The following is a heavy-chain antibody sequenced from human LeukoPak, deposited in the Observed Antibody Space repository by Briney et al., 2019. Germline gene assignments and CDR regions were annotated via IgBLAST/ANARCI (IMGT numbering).Heavy chain of an antibody. J-gene: IGHJ3*02. D-gene: IGHD3-22*01. CDR3: ARALYHYYDDFANAFDI. CDR1: GGTFSSYA. Sequence: GASVKVSCKASGGTFSSYAISWVRQAPGQGLEWMGGIIPIFGTANYAQKFQGRVTITADESTSTAYMELSSPRSEDTAVYYCARALYHYYDDFANAFDIWGQGTMVTVSS. V-gene: IGHV1-69*13. CDR2: IIPIFGTA.